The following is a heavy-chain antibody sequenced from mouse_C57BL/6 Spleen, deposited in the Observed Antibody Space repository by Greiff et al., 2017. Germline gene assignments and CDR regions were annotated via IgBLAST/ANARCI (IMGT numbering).Heavy chain of an antibody. CDR1: GYAFSSYW. J-gene: IGHJ1*03. CDR2: IYPGDGDT. D-gene: IGHD2-1*01. CDR3: ARPYGNYVRYCDV. V-gene: IGHV1-80*01. Sequence: QVQLKQSGAELVKPGDSVKISCKASGYAFSSYWMNWVKQRPGKGLEWIGQIYPGDGDTYYNGKFKGKATLTADKSSSTAYMQLSSLTSEDSAVYFCARPYGNYVRYCDVWGTGTTVTVSS.